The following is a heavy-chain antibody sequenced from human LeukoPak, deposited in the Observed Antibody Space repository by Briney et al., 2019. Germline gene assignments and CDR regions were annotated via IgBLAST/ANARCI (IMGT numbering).Heavy chain of an antibody. CDR1: GYIFSNYD. CDR2: MNPNSGRR. Sequence: ASVKVSCKASGYIFSNYDINWVRQAPGHGLEWMGWMNPNSGRRVYARKFQGRVTMTRSSSVNTAYMELSSLTSDDRAVYYCARVLRSDYWGQGTLVTVSS. CDR3: ARVLRSDY. V-gene: IGHV1-8*01. J-gene: IGHJ4*02. D-gene: IGHD3-16*02.